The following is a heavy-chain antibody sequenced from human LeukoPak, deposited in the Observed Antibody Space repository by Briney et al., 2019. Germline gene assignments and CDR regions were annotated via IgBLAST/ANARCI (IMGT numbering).Heavy chain of an antibody. CDR2: IYYSGST. Sequence: SETLSLTCTVSGGSISSGGYYWRWIRQHPGKGLEWIGYIYYSGSTYYNPSLKSRVTISVDTSKNQFSLKLSSVTAADTAVYYCARVGGYCSGGSCYWPFEYWGQGTLVTVSS. V-gene: IGHV4-31*03. CDR1: GGSISSGGYY. D-gene: IGHD2-15*01. J-gene: IGHJ4*02. CDR3: ARVGGYCSGGSCYWPFEY.